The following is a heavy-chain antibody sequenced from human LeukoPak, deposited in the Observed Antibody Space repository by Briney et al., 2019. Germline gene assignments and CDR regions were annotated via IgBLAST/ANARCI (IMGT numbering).Heavy chain of an antibody. CDR2: MNPNSGNT. CDR1: GYTFTSYD. CDR3: ARGLVERKTTLLSWWFDP. V-gene: IGHV1-8*01. D-gene: IGHD1-1*01. Sequence: ASVKVSCKASGYTFTSYDINWVRQATGQGLEWMGWMNPNSGNTGYAQKFQGRVTMTRNTPISTAYMELSSLRSEDTAVYYCARGLVERKTTLLSWWFDPWGQGTLVTVSS. J-gene: IGHJ5*02.